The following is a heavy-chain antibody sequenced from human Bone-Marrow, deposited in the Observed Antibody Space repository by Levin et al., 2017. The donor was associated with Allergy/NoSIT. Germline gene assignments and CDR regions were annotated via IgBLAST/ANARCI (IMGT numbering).Heavy chain of an antibody. CDR1: GFTFSSYA. CDR2: ISYDGSNK. Sequence: GESLKISCAASGFTFSSYAMHWVRQAPGKGLEWVAVISYDGSNKYYADSVKGRFTISRDNSKNTLYLQMNSLRAEDTAVYYCAGLGGYSYGHPDYWGQGTLVTVSS. CDR3: AGLGGYSYGHPDY. V-gene: IGHV3-30-3*01. J-gene: IGHJ4*02. D-gene: IGHD5-18*01.